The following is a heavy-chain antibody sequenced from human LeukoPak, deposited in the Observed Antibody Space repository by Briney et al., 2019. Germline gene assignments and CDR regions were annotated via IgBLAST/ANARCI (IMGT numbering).Heavy chain of an antibody. J-gene: IGHJ4*02. CDR3: ARDLDDSSGYYPYYFDY. D-gene: IGHD3-22*01. Sequence: ASVKVSCKASGYTFTSYYMHRVRQAPGQGLEWMGIINSSGGSTSYAQKFQGRVTMTRDTSTSTVYMELSSLRSEDTAVYYCARDLDDSSGYYPYYFDYWGQGTLVTVSS. V-gene: IGHV1-46*01. CDR2: INSSGGST. CDR1: GYTFTSYY.